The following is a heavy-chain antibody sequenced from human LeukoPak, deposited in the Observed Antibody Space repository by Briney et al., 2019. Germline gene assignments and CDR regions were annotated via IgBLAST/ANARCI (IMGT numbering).Heavy chain of an antibody. Sequence: GRSLRLSCAASGFTFDDYGMSWVRQAPGKGLEWVSGITWNGDNITYADSVKGRFTISRDNANYSLHLQMNSLTVEDTALYYCAKGRTYNYALDCWGQGALVIVS. D-gene: IGHD5-18*01. V-gene: IGHV3-9*01. CDR2: ITWNGDNI. CDR3: AKGRTYNYALDC. J-gene: IGHJ4*02. CDR1: GFTFDDYG.